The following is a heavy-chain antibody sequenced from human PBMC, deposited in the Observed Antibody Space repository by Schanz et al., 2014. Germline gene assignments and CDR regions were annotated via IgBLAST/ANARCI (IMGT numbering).Heavy chain of an antibody. CDR3: ARAGYCTSVSCSLFVSDY. Sequence: VQLVESGGGLVKPGGSLRLSCAASGFVFGDYYMTWIRQAPGKGLEWLSYISDSGTYTNYADSVKGRFTISRDNAKSSLYLQMNSLRAEDTAVYYCARAGYCTSVSCSLFVSDYWGQGTLVTVSS. CDR1: GFVFGDYY. V-gene: IGHV3-11*05. CDR2: ISDSGTYT. D-gene: IGHD2-2*03. J-gene: IGHJ4*02.